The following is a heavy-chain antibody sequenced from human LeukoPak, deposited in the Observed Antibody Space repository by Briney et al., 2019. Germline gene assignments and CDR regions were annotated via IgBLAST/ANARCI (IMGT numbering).Heavy chain of an antibody. Sequence: GESLKISCAASEFTFTTYGMHWVRQAPGKGLEWVAFIYYVGSNIYYADYVKGRFTISRDISKNTPYLQMDSLRAEDTAIYYCARDWKTNSFDYWGQGTLVTVSS. CDR1: EFTFTTYG. CDR3: ARDWKTNSFDY. J-gene: IGHJ4*02. V-gene: IGHV3-33*01. D-gene: IGHD1-1*01. CDR2: IYYVGSNI.